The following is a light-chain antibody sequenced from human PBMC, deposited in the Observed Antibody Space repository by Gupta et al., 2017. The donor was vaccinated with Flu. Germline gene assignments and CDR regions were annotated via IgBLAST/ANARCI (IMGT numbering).Light chain of an antibody. CDR2: GAS. CDR3: QQYGRSPRP. J-gene: IGKJ1*01. Sequence: EIVLTQSPGTLSLSPGERATLSCRASQSVSSTYLAWYQQKPGQAPRLLIYGASTRATGIPARFSGSGSGTDFTLTISRLEPEDFAVYHCQQYGRSPRPFGQGTKVEIK. CDR1: QSVSSTY. V-gene: IGKV3-20*01.